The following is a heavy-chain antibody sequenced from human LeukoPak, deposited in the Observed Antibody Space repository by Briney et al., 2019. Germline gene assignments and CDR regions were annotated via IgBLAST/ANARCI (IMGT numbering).Heavy chain of an antibody. J-gene: IGHJ4*02. D-gene: IGHD2-21*02. Sequence: SETLSLTCAVSGGSFNSYYWSWIRQPPGKGLEWIGYIYYTGGTNYNPSLKGRLTISLDTSKNQFSLGLTSVTAADTAVYYCASVGRYCGSDCYLDYWGQGTQVTVSS. CDR3: ASVGRYCGSDCYLDY. V-gene: IGHV4-59*01. CDR1: GGSFNSYY. CDR2: IYYTGGT.